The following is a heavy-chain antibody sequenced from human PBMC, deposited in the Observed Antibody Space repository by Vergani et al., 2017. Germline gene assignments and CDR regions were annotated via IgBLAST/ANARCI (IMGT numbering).Heavy chain of an antibody. D-gene: IGHD3-3*01. Sequence: QVQLQESGPGLVKPSQTLSLTCTVSGGSISSGGYYWSWIRQHPGKGLEWIGYVYYSGNTYYNPSLKSRVTISLDTSKNQFSLKLSSVTAADTAFYYCAREAVAVFGVVTYFDYWGQGTLVTVSS. CDR1: GGSISSGGYY. CDR3: AREAVAVFGVVTYFDY. CDR2: VYYSGNT. J-gene: IGHJ4*02. V-gene: IGHV4-31*03.